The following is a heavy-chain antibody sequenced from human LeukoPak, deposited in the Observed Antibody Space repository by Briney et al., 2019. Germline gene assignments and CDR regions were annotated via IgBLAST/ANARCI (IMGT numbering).Heavy chain of an antibody. Sequence: ASVKVSCKASGYTFTGYYMHWVRQAPGQGLEWMGWINPNSGGTNYAQKFQGRVTMTRDTSISTAYMELSRLRSGDTAVYYCARRYNTVPYYYYYMDVWGKGTTVTVSS. J-gene: IGHJ6*03. D-gene: IGHD3-3*01. CDR3: ARRYNTVPYYYYYMDV. V-gene: IGHV1-2*02. CDR1: GYTFTGYY. CDR2: INPNSGGT.